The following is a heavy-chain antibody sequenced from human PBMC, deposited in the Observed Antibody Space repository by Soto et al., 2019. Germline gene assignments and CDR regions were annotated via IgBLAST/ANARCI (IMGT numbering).Heavy chain of an antibody. J-gene: IGHJ6*02. CDR1: GFTFNNYG. Sequence: QGQLVESGGGVVQPGRSLRLSCAASGFTFNNYGMHWVRQAPGKGLEWLAVIWNDGSNSSYANSVKGRFTISRDNSKNTLYLQMSSLRAEDTAVYYCARRQIPPPTRGAANARGGMDVWGQGTTVTVSS. CDR2: IWNDGSNS. D-gene: IGHD6-13*01. CDR3: ARRQIPPPTRGAANARGGMDV. V-gene: IGHV3-33*01.